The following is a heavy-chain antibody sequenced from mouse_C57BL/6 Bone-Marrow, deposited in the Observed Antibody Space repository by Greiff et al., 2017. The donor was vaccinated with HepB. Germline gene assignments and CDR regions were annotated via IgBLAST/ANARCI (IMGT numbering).Heavy chain of an antibody. CDR3: ARGDYYGSRWDFDY. D-gene: IGHD1-1*01. J-gene: IGHJ2*01. CDR1: GYTFTSYG. Sequence: QVQLQQSGAELARPGASVKLSCKASGYTFTSYGISWVKQRTGQGLEWIGEIYPSSGNTYYNEKFKGKATLTADKSSSTAYMELRSLTSEDSAVYFCARGDYYGSRWDFDYWGQGTTLTVSS. CDR2: IYPSSGNT. V-gene: IGHV1-81*01.